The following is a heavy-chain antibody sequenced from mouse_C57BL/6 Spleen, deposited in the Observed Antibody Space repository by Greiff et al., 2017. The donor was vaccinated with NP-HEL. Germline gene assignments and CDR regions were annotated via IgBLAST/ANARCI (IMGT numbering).Heavy chain of an antibody. Sequence: QVQLQQSGAELVRPGASVTLSCKASGYTFTDYEMHWVKQTPVHGLEWIGAIDPETGGTAYNQKFKGKAILTADKSSSTAYMELRSLTSEDSAVDYYTRDYGSSYDWYFDVWGTGTTVTVSS. CDR2: IDPETGGT. J-gene: IGHJ1*03. V-gene: IGHV1-15*01. CDR3: TRDYGSSYDWYFDV. D-gene: IGHD1-1*01. CDR1: GYTFTDYE.